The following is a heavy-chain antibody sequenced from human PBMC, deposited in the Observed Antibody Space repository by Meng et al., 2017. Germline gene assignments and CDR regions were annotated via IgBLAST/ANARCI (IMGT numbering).Heavy chain of an antibody. CDR2: IRSKGNSYAT. J-gene: IGHJ3*02. CDR1: GFTFSGSA. Sequence: GESLKISCAASGFTFSGSAMHWVRQASGKGLEWVGRIRSKGNSYATAYAASVKGRFTISRDDSKNTAYLQMNSLKTEDTAVYYCTRQGCSGGSCYSKEDAFDIWGQGTMVTVSS. CDR3: TRQGCSGGSCYSKEDAFDI. V-gene: IGHV3-73*01. D-gene: IGHD2-15*01.